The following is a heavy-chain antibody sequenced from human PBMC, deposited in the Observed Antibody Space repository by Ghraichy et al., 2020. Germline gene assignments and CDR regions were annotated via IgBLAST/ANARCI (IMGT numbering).Heavy chain of an antibody. CDR2: INHSGST. J-gene: IGHJ4*02. D-gene: IGHD3-22*01. Sequence: SETLSLTCAVYGGSFSGYYWSWIRQPPGKGLEWIGEINHSGSTNYNPSLKSRVTISVDTSKNQFSLKLSSVTAADTAVYYCARGSPYYYDSSGYLAPFDYWGQGTLVTVSS. CDR1: GGSFSGYY. V-gene: IGHV4-34*01. CDR3: ARGSPYYYDSSGYLAPFDY.